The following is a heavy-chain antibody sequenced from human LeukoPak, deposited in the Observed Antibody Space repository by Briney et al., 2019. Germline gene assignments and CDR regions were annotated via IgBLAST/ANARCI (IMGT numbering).Heavy chain of an antibody. Sequence: GASVKVSCKASGGTFSSYAISWVRQAPGQGLEWMGGIIPIFGTANYAQKFQGRVTITADESTSTAYMELSSLRSEDTAVYYCARGLRPESTYCSGGSCLFDYWGQGTLVTVSS. V-gene: IGHV1-69*13. D-gene: IGHD2-15*01. J-gene: IGHJ4*02. CDR1: GGTFSSYA. CDR2: IIPIFGTA. CDR3: ARGLRPESTYCSGGSCLFDY.